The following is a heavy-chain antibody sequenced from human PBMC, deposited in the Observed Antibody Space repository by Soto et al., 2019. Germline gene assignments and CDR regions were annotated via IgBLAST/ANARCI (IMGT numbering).Heavy chain of an antibody. D-gene: IGHD1-26*01. CDR1: GFTFSSYS. J-gene: IGHJ5*02. Sequence: EVQLVESGGGLVQPGGSLRLSCAASGFTFSSYSMNWVRQAPGKGLEWVSYISSSSSTIYYADSVKGRFTISRDNAKNSLYLQMNSLRDEDTAVYYCARVYRHSGRSRTIGFDPWGQGTLVTVSS. CDR3: ARVYRHSGRSRTIGFDP. V-gene: IGHV3-48*02. CDR2: ISSSSSTI.